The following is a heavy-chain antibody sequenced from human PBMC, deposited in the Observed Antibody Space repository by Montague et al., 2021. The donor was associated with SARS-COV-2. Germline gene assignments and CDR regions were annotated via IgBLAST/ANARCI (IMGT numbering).Heavy chain of an antibody. J-gene: IGHJ2*01. Sequence: AISGDSVSSNIATWNWIRQSPSRGLEWLGRTYYRSKWYNDYAVSVKRRVIINPDTSNNRISLQLNSVTPEDTAVYYCARAYCGGDCYFYWYFDLWGRGTLVTVSS. D-gene: IGHD2-21*02. CDR1: GDSVSSNIAT. CDR3: ARAYCGGDCYFYWYFDL. CDR2: TYYRSKWYN. V-gene: IGHV6-1*01.